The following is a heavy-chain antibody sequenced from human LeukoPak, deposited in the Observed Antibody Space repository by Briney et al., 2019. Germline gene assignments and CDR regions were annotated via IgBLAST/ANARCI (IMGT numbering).Heavy chain of an antibody. D-gene: IGHD1-1*01. J-gene: IGHJ4*02. CDR2: ISPSGSASGTI. CDR1: GDSPSSYY. V-gene: IGHV4-4*07. CDR3: TRSVAWNERFDS. Sequence: SETLSLTCTVSGDSPSSYYWSWIRQPAGKGLEWIGRISPSGSASGTISYNPSLKSRVTMSVDTSKNVFSLKLTSVTAADTALYYCTRSVAWNERFDSWGQGTLVTVSS.